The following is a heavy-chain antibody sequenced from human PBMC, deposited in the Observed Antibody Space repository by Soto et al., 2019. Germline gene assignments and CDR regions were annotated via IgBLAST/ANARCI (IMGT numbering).Heavy chain of an antibody. CDR3: ARGSRFGP. J-gene: IGHJ5*02. V-gene: IGHV4-31*03. CDR2: IYYTGNT. CDR1: GASLTSGGYY. Sequence: SETLSLTCTVSGASLTSGGYYWTWVRQHPVKGLEWIGHIYYTGNTYYNPSLKSRLHISLDTSKNQFSLQLESVTAADTAIYYCARGSRFGPWGQGTLVTVSS. D-gene: IGHD1-26*01.